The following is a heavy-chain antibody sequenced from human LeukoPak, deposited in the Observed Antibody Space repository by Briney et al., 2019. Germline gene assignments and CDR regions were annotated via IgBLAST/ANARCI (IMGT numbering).Heavy chain of an antibody. CDR3: ARDGGYYGSGSAYYFDY. Sequence: SVKVSCTASGGTFSSHAISWVRQATGQGLEWMGGIIPIFGTANYAQKFQGRVTITADESTSTAYMELSSLRSEDTAVYYCARDGGYYGSGSAYYFDYWGQGTLVTVSS. V-gene: IGHV1-69*13. D-gene: IGHD3-10*01. CDR1: GGTFSSHA. J-gene: IGHJ4*02. CDR2: IIPIFGTA.